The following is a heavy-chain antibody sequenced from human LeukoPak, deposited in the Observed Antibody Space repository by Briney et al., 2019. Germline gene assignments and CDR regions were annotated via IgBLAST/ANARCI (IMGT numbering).Heavy chain of an antibody. CDR1: GGSISSSSYY. V-gene: IGHV4-39*01. CDR3: ARQTPGGFDL. J-gene: IGHJ2*01. CDR2: IYYSGST. Sequence: SETLSLTCTVSGGSISSSSYYWGWIRQPPGKGLEWIGSIYYSGSTYYNPSLKSRVTISVDTSKNQFSLKLSSVTAADTAVYYCARQTPGGFDLWGRGTLVTVSS. D-gene: IGHD4-23*01.